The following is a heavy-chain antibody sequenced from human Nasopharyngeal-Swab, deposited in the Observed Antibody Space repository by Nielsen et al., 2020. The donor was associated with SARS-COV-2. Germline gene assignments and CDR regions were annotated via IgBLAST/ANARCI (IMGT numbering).Heavy chain of an antibody. CDR2: ISVNGAST. V-gene: IGHV3-23*01. J-gene: IGHJ6*03. Sequence: GESLKISCAASGFTFIRSWMNWVRQAPGKGLEWVSSISVNGASTYYAGSVKGRFTISRDNSRNTLYLQLNSLRAEDTAIYYCAKRVAGKYYYMDVWGKGTTVTVSS. CDR3: AKRVAGKYYYMDV. D-gene: IGHD3-10*01. CDR1: GFTFIRSW.